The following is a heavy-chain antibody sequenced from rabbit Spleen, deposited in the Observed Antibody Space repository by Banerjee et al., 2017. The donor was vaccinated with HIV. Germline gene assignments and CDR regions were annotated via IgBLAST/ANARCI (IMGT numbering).Heavy chain of an antibody. J-gene: IGHJ4*01. CDR1: EFSFSSGYY. Sequence: QSLEESGGGLVKPEGSLTLTCTASEFSFSSGYYMCWVRQAPGKGLEWIGCMDPVFGATYYASWPKGRFTISKTSSTTVTLQMTSLTAADTATYFCARDSAGREDFNLWGPGTLVTVS. V-gene: IGHV1S40*01. CDR3: ARDSAGREDFNL. D-gene: IGHD4-2*01. CDR2: MDPVFGAT.